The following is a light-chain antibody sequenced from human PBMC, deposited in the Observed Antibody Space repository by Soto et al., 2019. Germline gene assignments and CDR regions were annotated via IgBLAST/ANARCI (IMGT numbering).Light chain of an antibody. CDR1: QSVISSY. J-gene: IGKJ4*01. Sequence: EIVLTQSPGTLSLSPGERATLSFRASQSVISSYLAWYQQKPGQAPRLLIYGASSRATGIPDRFSGSGSGTDFTLTISRLEPEDFAVYYCQQYGSSLFTFGGGTKVEIK. V-gene: IGKV3-20*01. CDR3: QQYGSSLFT. CDR2: GAS.